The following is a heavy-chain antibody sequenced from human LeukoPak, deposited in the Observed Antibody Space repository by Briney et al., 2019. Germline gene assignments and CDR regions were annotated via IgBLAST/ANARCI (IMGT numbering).Heavy chain of an antibody. Sequence: SETLSLTCTVSSYSISSGYYWSWIRQPPGKGLEWIGEINHSGSTNYNPSLKSRVTISVDTSKNQFSLKLSSVTAADTAVYYCARDGYNFGFDYWGQGTPVTVSS. CDR3: ARDGYNFGFDY. CDR2: INHSGST. J-gene: IGHJ4*02. D-gene: IGHD5-24*01. V-gene: IGHV4-38-2*02. CDR1: SYSISSGYY.